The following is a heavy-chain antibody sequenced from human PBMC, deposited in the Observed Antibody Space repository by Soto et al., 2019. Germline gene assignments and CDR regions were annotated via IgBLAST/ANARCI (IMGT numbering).Heavy chain of an antibody. Sequence: GESLKISCKGSGYSFTNYWIGWVRQMPGKGLEWMGIIYPDDSDTRYSPSFQGQVSISADKSTSTAYLQWSSLKASDTAMYYCARALSYSTSSAFDIWGQGTMVTVSS. D-gene: IGHD6-6*01. CDR3: ARALSYSTSSAFDI. V-gene: IGHV5-51*01. CDR2: IYPDDSDT. J-gene: IGHJ3*02. CDR1: GYSFTNYW.